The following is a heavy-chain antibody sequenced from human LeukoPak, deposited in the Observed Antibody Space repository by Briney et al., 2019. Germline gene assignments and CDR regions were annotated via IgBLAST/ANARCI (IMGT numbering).Heavy chain of an antibody. CDR2: INPSGGST. D-gene: IGHD2-21*01. V-gene: IGHV1-46*04. J-gene: IGHJ6*02. CDR3: ARIVVEDYYGMDV. CDR1: GYTFTSYY. Sequence: ASVNVSCKASGYTFTSYYMHWVRQAPRQGIEWMGIINPSGGSTSYAQKLQGRVTMTRNTSTSTVYMKLSSLRSEDTAVYYCARIVVEDYYGMDVWGQGTTVTVSS.